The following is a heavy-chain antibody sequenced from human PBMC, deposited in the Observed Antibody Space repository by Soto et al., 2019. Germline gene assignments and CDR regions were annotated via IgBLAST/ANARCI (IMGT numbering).Heavy chain of an antibody. CDR1: GGSISSYY. D-gene: IGHD2-15*01. CDR2: IYYSGST. Sequence: SETLSLTCTVSGGSISSYYWSWIRQPPGKGLEWIGYIYYSGSTNYNPSLKSRVTISVDTSKNQFSLKLSSVTAADTAVYYCARGVWSSDCSGGSCYPDPLYYFDYWGQGTLVTVSS. J-gene: IGHJ4*02. V-gene: IGHV4-59*01. CDR3: ARGVWSSDCSGGSCYPDPLYYFDY.